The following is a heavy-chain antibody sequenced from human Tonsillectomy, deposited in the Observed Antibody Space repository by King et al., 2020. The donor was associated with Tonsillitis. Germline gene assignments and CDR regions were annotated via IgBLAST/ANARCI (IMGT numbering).Heavy chain of an antibody. Sequence: VQLVESGGGLVQTGGSLRLSCAASGFTFSSSWMSWVRQAPGKGLEWVANINQDGSEKYYVDSVKGRFTISRDSAKNSLYLQKKSLRAEDTAVYYCAKSMGVRGVIDAFDIWGQGTMVTVSS. CDR2: INQDGSEK. CDR1: GFTFSSSW. CDR3: AKSMGVRGVIDAFDI. D-gene: IGHD3-10*01. J-gene: IGHJ3*02. V-gene: IGHV3-7*03.